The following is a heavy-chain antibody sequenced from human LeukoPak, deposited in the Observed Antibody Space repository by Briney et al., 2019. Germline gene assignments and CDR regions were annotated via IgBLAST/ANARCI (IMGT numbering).Heavy chain of an antibody. CDR2: IIPILGVP. Sequence: SVKVSCKASGGTFNNYAINWVRQAPGQRLEWMGRIIPILGVPDYAQRFQGRVTITADISTTTAYMELSSLRSEDTAVYYCARGRYYGSGTYYLDAAYWGQGTLVTVSS. V-gene: IGHV1-69*04. CDR3: ARGRYYGSGTYYLDAAY. CDR1: GGTFNNYA. J-gene: IGHJ4*02. D-gene: IGHD3-10*01.